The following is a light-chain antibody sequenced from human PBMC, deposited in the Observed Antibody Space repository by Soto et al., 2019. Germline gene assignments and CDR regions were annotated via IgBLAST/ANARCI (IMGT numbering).Light chain of an antibody. Sequence: VLTQSPGTLSLSPGERATLSCRASQRVNRNFFACYQQKPGQAPRLLVFGASTTTPGIPDRFSGSGAVTDFILTISRVQPEDFAVYYCQQYNATSGIFTFGPGTKVDIK. CDR2: GAS. J-gene: IGKJ3*01. CDR1: QRVNRNF. CDR3: QQYNATSGIFT. V-gene: IGKV3-20*01.